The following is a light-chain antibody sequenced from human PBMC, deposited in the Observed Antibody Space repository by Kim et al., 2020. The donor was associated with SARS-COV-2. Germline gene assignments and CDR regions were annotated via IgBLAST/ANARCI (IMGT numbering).Light chain of an antibody. CDR1: KLGDKY. CDR3: QAWDSSLYV. CDR2: QDS. Sequence: SYELTQPPSVSVSPGQTASITCSGDKLGDKYACWYQQKPGQSPVLVIYQDSKRPSGIPERFSGSNSGNTATLTISGTQAMDEADYYCQAWDSSLYVFGTGTQVTVL. J-gene: IGLJ1*01. V-gene: IGLV3-1*01.